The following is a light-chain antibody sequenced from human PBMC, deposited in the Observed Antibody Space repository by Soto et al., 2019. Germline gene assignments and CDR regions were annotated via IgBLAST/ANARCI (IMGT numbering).Light chain of an antibody. CDR3: QQYNSYSLYT. Sequence: TQSPSTLSASVGDRVTITCRASQSISSWLAWYQQKPGKAPKLLIYKASSLESGVPSRFSGSGSGTEFTLTISSLQPDDFATYYCQQYNSYSLYTFGQGTKLEIK. V-gene: IGKV1-5*03. CDR2: KAS. CDR1: QSISSW. J-gene: IGKJ2*01.